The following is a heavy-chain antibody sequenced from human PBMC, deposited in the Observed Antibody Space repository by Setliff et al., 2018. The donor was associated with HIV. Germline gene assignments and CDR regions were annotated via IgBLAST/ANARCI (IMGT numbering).Heavy chain of an antibody. CDR3: AREKRSGFSSGWTNWFDP. Sequence: SETLSLTCTVSGGSISGYYWTWVRQPAGKGLEWIGRMYGETNYNPSLKSRVTLSIDTSKNQFSLKLSSVTAADTAVYYCAREKRSGFSSGWTNWFDPWGQGTLVTVSS. CDR2: MYGET. V-gene: IGHV4-4*07. J-gene: IGHJ5*02. D-gene: IGHD6-19*01. CDR1: GGSISGYY.